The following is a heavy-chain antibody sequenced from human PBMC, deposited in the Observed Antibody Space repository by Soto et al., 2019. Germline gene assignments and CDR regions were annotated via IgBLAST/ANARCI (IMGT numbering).Heavy chain of an antibody. J-gene: IGHJ3*02. D-gene: IGHD3-3*01. Sequence: SETLSLTCTVSGGSISSISYYWGRIRQPPGKGLEWIGCIYYSGSTNYNPSLKSRVTISVDTSKNQFSLKLSSVTAADTAVYYCASPARNYDFWSGYSFDIWGQGTMVTVSS. CDR2: IYYSGST. CDR3: ASPARNYDFWSGYSFDI. V-gene: IGHV4-39*01. CDR1: GGSISSISYY.